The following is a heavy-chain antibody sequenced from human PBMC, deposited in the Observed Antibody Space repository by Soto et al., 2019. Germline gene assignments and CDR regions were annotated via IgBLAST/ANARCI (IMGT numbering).Heavy chain of an antibody. V-gene: IGHV1-69*12. D-gene: IGHD7-27*01. CDR1: GGPFNSYA. Sequence: QVQLVQSGAEVKKPGSSVKVSCKSSGGPFNSYAISRVRQAPGQGLEWMGGIIPIFGTADYAQKFQGRITITADESTSTNYMEMSSLRSEDTAVYYCASHWGQAKRYYYYGMDVWGQGTTVTVSS. J-gene: IGHJ6*02. CDR3: ASHWGQAKRYYYYGMDV. CDR2: IIPIFGTA.